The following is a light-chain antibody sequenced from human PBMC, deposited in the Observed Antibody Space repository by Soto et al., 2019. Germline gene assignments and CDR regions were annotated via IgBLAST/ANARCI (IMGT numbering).Light chain of an antibody. V-gene: IGKV3-20*01. CDR2: GAS. J-gene: IGKJ4*01. CDR1: QSVSSSY. Sequence: EIVLTQSPGTLSLSPGERATLSCRASQSVSSSYLAWYQQKPGQAPRLLIYGASSRATGLPGRFSGSGSRTDVTLTISRQEPEDCAVDYCLQYGSSPTFGGGTKVAMK. CDR3: LQYGSSPT.